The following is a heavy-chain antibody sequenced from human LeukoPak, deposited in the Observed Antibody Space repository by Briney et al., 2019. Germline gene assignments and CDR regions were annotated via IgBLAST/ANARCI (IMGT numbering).Heavy chain of an antibody. V-gene: IGHV4-4*07. Sequence: PSETLSLTCTVSGGSFSTYFWSWVRQPAGKGMEWSGRLSVSGSPDYNPSLKSRVTVSVDTSKNQFSLTLTSVTAADTAVYYCARGSYTSGFWFDPWGQGTLVTVSS. CDR1: GGSFSTYF. CDR2: LSVSGSP. D-gene: IGHD6-19*01. CDR3: ARGSYTSGFWFDP. J-gene: IGHJ5*02.